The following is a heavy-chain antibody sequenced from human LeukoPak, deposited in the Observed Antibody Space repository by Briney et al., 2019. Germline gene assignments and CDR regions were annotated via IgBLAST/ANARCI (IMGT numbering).Heavy chain of an antibody. J-gene: IGHJ5*02. V-gene: IGHV1-18*01. CDR1: GYTFTSYG. Sequence: GASVKVSCKASGYTFTSYGISWVRQAPGQGLEWMGWISAYNGNTNYAQKLQGRVTMTTGTSTSTAYMELRSLRSDDTAVYYCARDPNCSGGSCYPGWFDPWGQGTLVTVSS. CDR3: ARDPNCSGGSCYPGWFDP. D-gene: IGHD2-15*01. CDR2: ISAYNGNT.